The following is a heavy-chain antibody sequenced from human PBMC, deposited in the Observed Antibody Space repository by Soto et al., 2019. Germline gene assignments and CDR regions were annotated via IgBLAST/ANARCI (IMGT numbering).Heavy chain of an antibody. D-gene: IGHD1-26*01. J-gene: IGHJ4*02. CDR3: ARQKLGATYDY. Sequence: ASVKVSCKASGGTFSSYAISWVRQAPGQGLEWMGIINPSGGTTDYAQKFQGRVTMTRDTSTSTVYMELSSLRSEDTAVYYCARQKLGATYDYWGQGTLVTVSS. CDR1: GGTFSSYA. CDR2: INPSGGTT. V-gene: IGHV1-46*01.